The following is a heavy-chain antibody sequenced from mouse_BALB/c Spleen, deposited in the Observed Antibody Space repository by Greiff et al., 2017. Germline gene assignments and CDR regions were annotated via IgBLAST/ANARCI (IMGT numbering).Heavy chain of an antibody. V-gene: IGHV3-6*02. CDR1: GYSITSGYY. J-gene: IGHJ4*01. CDR2: ISYDGSN. CDR3: ARDRYGNYEGAMDY. Sequence: EVHLVESGPGLVKPSQSLSLTCSVTGYSITSGYYWNWIRQFPGNKLEWMGYISYDGSNNYNPSLKNRISITRDTSKNQFFLKLNSVTTEDTATYYCARDRYGNYEGAMDYWGQGTSVTVSS. D-gene: IGHD2-10*02.